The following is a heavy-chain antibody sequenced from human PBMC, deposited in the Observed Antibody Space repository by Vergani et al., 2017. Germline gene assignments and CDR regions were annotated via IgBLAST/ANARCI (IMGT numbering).Heavy chain of an antibody. CDR2: IYDSGDT. J-gene: IGHJ4*02. CDR3: ARGSRAACYSGPDS. D-gene: IGHD6-6*01. Sequence: QVQLQESGPGLVKPSETLSLTCSVSGDSMNTYYWTWIRQPPGKGLEWIGYIYDSGDTKYNPSLKSRVTMSLDTSKNQFSLNLYSVTAADTAVYYCARGSRAACYSGPDSWGQGTRVTVSS. V-gene: IGHV4-59*01. CDR1: GDSMNTYY.